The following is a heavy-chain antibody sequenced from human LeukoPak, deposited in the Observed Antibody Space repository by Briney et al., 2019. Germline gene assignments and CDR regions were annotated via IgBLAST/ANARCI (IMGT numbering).Heavy chain of an antibody. CDR1: GYTFTKYW. CDR3: ARGSAVTGRWYFDL. V-gene: IGHV5-10-1*01. J-gene: IGHJ2*01. CDR2: IDPRDSSA. Sequence: PAESLKVSCQGSGYTFTKYWIIWVRKKPGKGLECMGRIDPRDSSAKYSPSFQGHVTMSTDKSISTAYLQWSSLKSSDTAIYYCARGSAVTGRWYFDLWGRGTLVTVSP. D-gene: IGHD2-21*02.